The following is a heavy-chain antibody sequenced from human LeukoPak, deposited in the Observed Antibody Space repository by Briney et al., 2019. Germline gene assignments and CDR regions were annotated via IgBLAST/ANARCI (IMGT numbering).Heavy chain of an antibody. J-gene: IGHJ4*02. CDR1: GYTFTSYY. D-gene: IGHD3-22*01. Sequence: ASVKVSCKASGYTFTSYYMHWVRQAPGQGLEWMGIINPSGGSTSYAQKFQGRVTMTTDTSTSTAYMELRSLRSDDTAVYYCARGLDYYDSSASSLGYWGQGTLVTVSS. CDR2: INPSGGST. CDR3: ARGLDYYDSSASSLGY. V-gene: IGHV1-46*01.